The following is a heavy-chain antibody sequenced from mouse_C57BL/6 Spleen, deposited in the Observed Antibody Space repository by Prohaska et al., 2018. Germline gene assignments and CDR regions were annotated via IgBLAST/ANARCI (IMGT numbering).Heavy chain of an antibody. CDR1: GFTFSSYA. J-gene: IGHJ3*01. CDR2: ISDGGSYT. V-gene: IGHV5-4*01. Sequence: EVQLVESGGGLVKPGGSLKLSCAASGFTFSSYAMSWVRQTPEKRLEWVATISDGGSYTYYPDNVKGRFTISRDNAKNNLYLQMSHLKSEDTAMYYCARDWAYWGQGTLVTVSA. CDR3: ARDWAY.